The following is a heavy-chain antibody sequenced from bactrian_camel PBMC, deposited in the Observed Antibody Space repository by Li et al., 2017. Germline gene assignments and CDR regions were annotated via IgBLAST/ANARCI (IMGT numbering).Heavy chain of an antibody. CDR1: GYTYNRNC. Sequence: HVQLVESGGGSVQAGGSLRLSCAASGYTYNRNCMAWFRQAPGKEREGVARIATGSGNTYYADSVKGRFTISRDNAKKTVYLEMNNLKPEDTATYYCAADSDVNIPPSLALESKRWNYWGQGTQVTVS. V-gene: IGHV3S1*01. CDR2: IATGSGNT. CDR3: AADSDVNIPPSLALESKRWNY. D-gene: IGHD1*01. J-gene: IGHJ4*01.